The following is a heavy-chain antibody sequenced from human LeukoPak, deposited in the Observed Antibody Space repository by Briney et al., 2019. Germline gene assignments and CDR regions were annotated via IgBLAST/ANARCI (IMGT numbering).Heavy chain of an antibody. CDR1: GFTFSSYA. J-gene: IGHJ4*02. CDR3: ASNPQPMIVVVPSFDY. CDR2: ISYDGSNK. D-gene: IGHD3-22*01. V-gene: IGHV3-30-3*01. Sequence: TGGSLRLSCAASGFTFSSYAMHWVRQAPGKGLEWVAVISYDGSNKYYADSEKGRFTISRDNSKNTLYLQMNSLRAEDTAVYYCASNPQPMIVVVPSFDYWGQGTLVTVSS.